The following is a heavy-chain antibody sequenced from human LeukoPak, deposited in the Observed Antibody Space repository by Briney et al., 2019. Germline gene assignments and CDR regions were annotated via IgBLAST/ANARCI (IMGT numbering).Heavy chain of an antibody. CDR2: FDPEDGET. V-gene: IGHV1-24*01. J-gene: IGHJ1*01. Sequence: ASVKVSCKVSGYTLTELSMHWVRQAPGKGLEWMGGFDPEDGETIYAQKFQGRVTMTEDTSTDTAYMELSSLRSEDTAVYYCATAYHYDSSPPRYFQHWGQGTLVTVSS. CDR1: GYTLTELS. D-gene: IGHD3-22*01. CDR3: ATAYHYDSSPPRYFQH.